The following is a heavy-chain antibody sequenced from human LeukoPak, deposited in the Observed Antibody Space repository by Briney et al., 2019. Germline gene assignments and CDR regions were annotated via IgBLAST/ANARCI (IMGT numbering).Heavy chain of an antibody. D-gene: IGHD3-9*01. CDR3: ATQKTEYDILTGYYYGEFDY. CDR2: ISGSGGST. CDR1: GFTFSSYA. Sequence: GGSLRLSCAASGFTFSSYAMSLVRQAPGKGLEWVSAISGSGGSTYYADSVKGRFTISRDNSKNTLYLQMNSLRAEDTAVYYCATQKTEYDILTGYYYGEFDYWGQGTLVTVSS. J-gene: IGHJ4*02. V-gene: IGHV3-23*01.